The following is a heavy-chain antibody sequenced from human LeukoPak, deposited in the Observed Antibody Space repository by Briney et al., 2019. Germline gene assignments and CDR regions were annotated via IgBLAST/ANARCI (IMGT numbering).Heavy chain of an antibody. CDR2: IYTSGST. Sequence: TSETLSLTRTVSGGSISSYYWSWLRQPAGKGLEWIGRIYTSGSTNYNPSLKSRVTISVDKSKNQFSLKLSSVTAADTAVYYCAREVVVPAAMLDYFDYWGQGTLVTVSS. J-gene: IGHJ4*02. D-gene: IGHD2-2*01. V-gene: IGHV4-4*07. CDR1: GGSISSYY. CDR3: AREVVVPAAMLDYFDY.